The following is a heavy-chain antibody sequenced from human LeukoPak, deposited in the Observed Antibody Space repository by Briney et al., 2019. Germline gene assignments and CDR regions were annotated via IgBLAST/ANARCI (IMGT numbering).Heavy chain of an antibody. CDR1: GGSISSSSYY. Sequence: SETLSLTCTVSGGSISSSSYYWGWIRQPPGKGLEWIGSIYYSGSTYYNPSLKSRVTISVDTSKNQFSLKLSSVTAADTAVYYCARQEEVPAAANWFDPWGQGTLVTVSS. CDR2: IYYSGST. J-gene: IGHJ5*02. D-gene: IGHD2-2*01. CDR3: ARQEEVPAAANWFDP. V-gene: IGHV4-39*01.